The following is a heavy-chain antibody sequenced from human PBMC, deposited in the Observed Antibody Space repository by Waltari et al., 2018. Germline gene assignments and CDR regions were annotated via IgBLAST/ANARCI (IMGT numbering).Heavy chain of an antibody. CDR3: ARLMYSGAFRTGPFNG. V-gene: IGHV5-51*01. Sequence: EEQLIQSGAEVKKSGESLRISCEGSGYTFSNYWIAWVRQTPGKGLEWMANIFPGDSDTKYSPSFQGQVTVSADKSSRTAHLEWNTLKTSDTAVYFCARLMYSGAFRTGPFNGWGQGTMVSVSA. D-gene: IGHD1-26*01. CDR2: IFPGDSDT. CDR1: GYTFSNYW. J-gene: IGHJ3*01.